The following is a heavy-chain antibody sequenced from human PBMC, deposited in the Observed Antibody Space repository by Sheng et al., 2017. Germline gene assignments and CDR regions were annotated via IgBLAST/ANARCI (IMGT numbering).Heavy chain of an antibody. CDR2: ISPYNGNT. V-gene: IGHV1-18*01. CDR1: GYTFTNYG. D-gene: IGHD5-12*01. CDR3: ARVDIRGXYPDF. Sequence: QVQLVQSGAEVKKPGASVKVSCKASGYTFTNYGIIWVRQAPGQGLQWMGRISPYNGNTRHAQNLQGRVTMTTDTSTSTAYVELRSLTSDDTALYYCARVDIRGXYPDFWGQGTPVAVSS. J-gene: IGHJ4*02.